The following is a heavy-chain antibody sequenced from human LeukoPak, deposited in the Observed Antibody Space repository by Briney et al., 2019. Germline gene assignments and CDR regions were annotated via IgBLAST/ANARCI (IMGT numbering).Heavy chain of an antibody. J-gene: IGHJ6*02. CDR3: AREPTIFGVVHGMGV. Sequence: SETLSLTCAVSGGSISTVGHSWNWVRQPPGKGLEWIGYIYPTGTTHYNPSLQSRVTMSVDRSRNQFSLKLRSVTAADTALYYCAREPTIFGVVHGMGVWGQGTTVTVSS. D-gene: IGHD3-3*01. V-gene: IGHV4-30-2*01. CDR2: IYPTGTT. CDR1: GGSISTVGHS.